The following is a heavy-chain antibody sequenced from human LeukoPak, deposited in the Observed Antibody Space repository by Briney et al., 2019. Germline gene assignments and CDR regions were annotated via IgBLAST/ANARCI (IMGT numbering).Heavy chain of an antibody. CDR3: ARGSDYYYYMDV. CDR2: IIPIFGTA. J-gene: IGHJ6*03. CDR1: GGTFSSYA. Sequence: SVKVSCKASGGTFSSYAISWVRQAPGQGLEWMGGIIPIFGTANYAQKFQGRVTITTVESTSTAYMELSSLRSEDTAVYYCARGSDYYYYMDVWGKGTTVTVSS. V-gene: IGHV1-69*05.